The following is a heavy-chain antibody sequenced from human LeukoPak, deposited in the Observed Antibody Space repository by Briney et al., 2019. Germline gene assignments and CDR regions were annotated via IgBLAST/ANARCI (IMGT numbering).Heavy chain of an antibody. CDR2: ISPSAHST. CDR1: GFTVSSYS. D-gene: IGHD3-22*01. Sequence: PGGSLRLSCAASGFTVSSYSMNWVRQAPGKGPEYVSAISPSAHSTYYADSVKGRFTISRDNSKNTLYLQMNSLRAEDTAVYYCAKGGGSGYYFSNWGQGTLVTVSS. CDR3: AKGGGSGYYFSN. V-gene: IGHV3-23*01. J-gene: IGHJ4*02.